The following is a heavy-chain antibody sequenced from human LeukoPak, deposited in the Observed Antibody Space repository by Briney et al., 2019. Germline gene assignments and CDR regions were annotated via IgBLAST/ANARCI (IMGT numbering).Heavy chain of an antibody. J-gene: IGHJ6*03. Sequence: SVKVSCKASGYTFTRHYMHWVRQAPGQGLEWMGGIIPILGTANYAQKFRGRVTITADKSTSTAYMELSSLRSEDTAVYYCARGSDYCSGGSCYSFYYYYYMDVWGKGTTVTVSS. D-gene: IGHD2-15*01. CDR3: ARGSDYCSGGSCYSFYYYYYMDV. V-gene: IGHV1-69*10. CDR1: GYTFTRHY. CDR2: IIPILGTA.